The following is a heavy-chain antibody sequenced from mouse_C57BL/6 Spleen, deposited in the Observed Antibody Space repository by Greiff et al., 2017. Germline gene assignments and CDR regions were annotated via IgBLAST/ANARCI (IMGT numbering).Heavy chain of an antibody. Sequence: LVESGAELARPGASVKLSCKASGYTFTSYGISWVKQRTGQGLEWIGEIYPRSGNTYYNEKFKGKATLTADKSSSTAYMELRSLTSEDSAVYFCANYDFLYAMDYWGQGTSVTVSS. CDR1: GYTFTSYG. CDR3: ANYDFLYAMDY. CDR2: IYPRSGNT. J-gene: IGHJ4*01. D-gene: IGHD2-4*01. V-gene: IGHV1-81*01.